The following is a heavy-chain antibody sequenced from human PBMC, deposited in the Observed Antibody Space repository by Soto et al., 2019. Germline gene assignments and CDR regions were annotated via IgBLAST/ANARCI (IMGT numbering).Heavy chain of an antibody. CDR3: ARGYCSGGSCYLYYFDY. J-gene: IGHJ4*02. CDR1: GFTFSSYG. D-gene: IGHD2-15*01. Sequence: QVQLVESGGGVVQPGRSLRLSCAASGFTFSSYGMNWVRQAPGKGLEWVAVIWYDGSNKYYADSVKGRFTISRDNSKNTLYLQMNSLRAEDTAVYYCARGYCSGGSCYLYYFDYWGQGTLVTVSS. V-gene: IGHV3-33*01. CDR2: IWYDGSNK.